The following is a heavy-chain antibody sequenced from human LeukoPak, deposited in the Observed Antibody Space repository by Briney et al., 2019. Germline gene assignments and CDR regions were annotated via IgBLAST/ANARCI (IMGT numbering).Heavy chain of an antibody. CDR2: INPNSGGT. J-gene: IGHJ6*02. V-gene: IGHV1-2*04. CDR1: GYTFTGYY. D-gene: IGHD3-10*01. CDR3: ARVPSRPGNYYGMDV. Sequence: ASVKVSCKASGYTFTGYYMHWVRQAPGQGLEWMGWINPNSGGTNYAQKFQGWVTMTRDTSISTAYMELSRLRSDDTAVYYCARVPSRPGNYYGMDVWGQGTTVTVSS.